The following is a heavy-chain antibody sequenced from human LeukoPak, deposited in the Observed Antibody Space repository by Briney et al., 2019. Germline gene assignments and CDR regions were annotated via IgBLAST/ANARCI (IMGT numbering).Heavy chain of an antibody. Sequence: GGSLRLSCAASGFTVSSNYMNWVRQAPGKGLEWASVIYSGGSTYYADSVKGRFTISRDNSKNTLYLQMNSLRAEDTAVYYCAIRWFGELSLDYWGQGTLVTVSS. CDR1: GFTVSSNY. D-gene: IGHD3-10*01. CDR2: IYSGGST. V-gene: IGHV3-53*01. CDR3: AIRWFGELSLDY. J-gene: IGHJ4*02.